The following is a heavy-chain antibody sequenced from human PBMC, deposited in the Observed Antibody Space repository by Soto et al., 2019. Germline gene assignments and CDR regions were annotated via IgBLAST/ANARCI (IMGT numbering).Heavy chain of an antibody. CDR2: ISNGGSNK. Sequence: QVLLVESGGGVVQPGRSLRLSCAASGFTFSSAAMHWVRQAPGKGLEWVAVISNGGSNKYYTDSVKGRFTISSDTAKKTLFLQMNSLRADDTAVYYCARDYYNSSGYYFHAFDIWGQGTMVTVSS. CDR1: GFTFSSAA. D-gene: IGHD3-22*01. CDR3: ARDYYNSSGYYFHAFDI. J-gene: IGHJ3*02. V-gene: IGHV3-30-3*01.